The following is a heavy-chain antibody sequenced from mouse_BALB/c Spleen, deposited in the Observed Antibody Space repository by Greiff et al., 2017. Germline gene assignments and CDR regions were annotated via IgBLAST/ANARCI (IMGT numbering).Heavy chain of an antibody. CDR2: IWAGGST. CDR1: GFSLTSYG. J-gene: IGHJ3*01. Sequence: VKLVESGPGLVAPSQSLSITCTVSGFSLTSYGVHWVRQPPGKGLEWLGVIWAGGSTNYNSALMSRLSISKDNSKSQVFLKMNSLQTDDTAMYYCARGYYDYDVAYWGQGTLVTVSA. CDR3: ARGYYDYDVAY. V-gene: IGHV2-9*02. D-gene: IGHD2-4*01.